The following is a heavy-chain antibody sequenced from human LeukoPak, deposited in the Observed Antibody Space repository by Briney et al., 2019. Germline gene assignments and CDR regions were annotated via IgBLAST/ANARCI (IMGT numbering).Heavy chain of an antibody. J-gene: IGHJ3*02. CDR3: ASDFYDSSGYHN. CDR2: IYSDGST. V-gene: IGHV3-66*01. D-gene: IGHD3-22*01. CDR1: GFTVSSSY. Sequence: PGGSLRLSRAASGFTVSSSYMSWVRLAPGKGLEWVSVIYSDGSTYYADSVKARFTISRNNSKNTVYLQMNSLRAEDTAVYYCASDFYDSSGYHNWGQGTMVTVSS.